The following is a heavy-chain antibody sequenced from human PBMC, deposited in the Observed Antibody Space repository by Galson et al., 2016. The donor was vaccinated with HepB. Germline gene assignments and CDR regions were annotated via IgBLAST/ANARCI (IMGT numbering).Heavy chain of an antibody. J-gene: IGHJ6*02. D-gene: IGHD3-16*01. V-gene: IGHV3-23*01. Sequence: SLRLSCAASGFTFSSCAMNWVRQAPGKGLEWISSISGSGGDTYSAESVKGRFTISRDNSKNTHYLQMNSLRAEDTALYYCVKDTSGFGEQGDFYYYGMDVWGRGTTVTVSS. CDR1: GFTFSSCA. CDR2: ISGSGGDT. CDR3: VKDTSGFGEQGDFYYYGMDV.